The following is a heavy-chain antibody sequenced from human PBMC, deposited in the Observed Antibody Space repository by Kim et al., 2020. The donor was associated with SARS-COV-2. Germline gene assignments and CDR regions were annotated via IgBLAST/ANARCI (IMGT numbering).Heavy chain of an antibody. D-gene: IGHD6-19*01. Sequence: GGSLRLSCAASGFPFSAHPMTWVRQAPGKGLEWVSYIRHDASIIYYANSVKGRFTISRDNARNSLYLQMNSLRAEDTAVYYCARDGLITGAGDKWGQGTLVTVSS. V-gene: IGHV3-48*01. J-gene: IGHJ4*02. CDR2: IRHDASII. CDR1: GFPFSAHP. CDR3: ARDGLITGAGDK.